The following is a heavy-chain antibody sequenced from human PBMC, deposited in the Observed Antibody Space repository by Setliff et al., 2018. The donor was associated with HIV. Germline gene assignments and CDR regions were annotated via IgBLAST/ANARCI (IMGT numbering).Heavy chain of an antibody. CDR2: IIPSGST. CDR3: AREYGDLFYFDY. CDR1: GGSFSGYY. J-gene: IGHJ4*02. V-gene: IGHV4-34*12. D-gene: IGHD4-17*01. Sequence: SETLSLTCAVYGGSFSGYYWSWIRQPPGKGLKWIGEIIPSGSTNYNPSLKSRVTISVDTSKNQFSLNLSSVTAADTAMYYCAREYGDLFYFDYWGQGTLVTVSS.